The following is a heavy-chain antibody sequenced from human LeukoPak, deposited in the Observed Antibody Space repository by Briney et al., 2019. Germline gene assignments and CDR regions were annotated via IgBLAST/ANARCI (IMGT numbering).Heavy chain of an antibody. V-gene: IGHV3-23*01. CDR1: GFTFGSSA. Sequence: PGGSLRLSCAASGFTFGSSAMSWVRQAPGKGPEWVSTFSRSGPETYYADSVKGRFTIFRDNSKNTLYLQMNSLRAEDTAVYYCAKGVAVASPYYFDYWGQGTLVTVSS. J-gene: IGHJ4*02. D-gene: IGHD6-19*01. CDR2: FSRSGPET. CDR3: AKGVAVASPYYFDY.